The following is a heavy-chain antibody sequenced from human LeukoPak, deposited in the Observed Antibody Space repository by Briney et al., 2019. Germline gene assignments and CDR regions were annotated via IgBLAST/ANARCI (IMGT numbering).Heavy chain of an antibody. CDR2: MSYDGNNK. CDR1: GLTFSTYA. Sequence: GGSLRLSCAASGLTFSTYAMHWVRQAPGKGLEWVAMMSYDGNNKYYADSVKGRFTLSRDSSKSTLFLQMNSLTTEDTAVYYCARGENWFDPWGQGTLVTVSS. V-gene: IGHV3-30*04. CDR3: ARGENWFDP. J-gene: IGHJ5*02.